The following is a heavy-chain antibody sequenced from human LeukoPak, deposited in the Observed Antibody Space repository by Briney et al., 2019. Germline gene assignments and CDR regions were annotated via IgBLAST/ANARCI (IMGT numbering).Heavy chain of an antibody. J-gene: IGHJ4*02. V-gene: IGHV1-69*13. CDR1: GGTFTSYA. CDR3: ARAGTDYGDYVGYFDY. CDR2: IIPIFGTA. Sequence: SVKVSCKASGGTFTSYAISWVRQAPGQGLEWMGGIIPIFGTANYAQKFQGRVTTTADESTSTAYMELSSLRSEDTAVYYCARAGTDYGDYVGYFDYWGQGTLVTVSS. D-gene: IGHD4-17*01.